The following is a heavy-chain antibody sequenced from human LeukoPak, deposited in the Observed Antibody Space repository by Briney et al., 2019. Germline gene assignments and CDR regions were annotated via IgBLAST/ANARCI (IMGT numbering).Heavy chain of an antibody. V-gene: IGHV3-74*01. CDR1: GFTFSSYW. J-gene: IGHJ4*02. D-gene: IGHD6-13*01. CDR3: ARGIAAAGGPGDY. CDR2: INSDGSST. Sequence: GGSLRLSCAASGFTFSSYWMHWVRHAPGKGLVWVSRINSDGSSTSYADSVKGRFTISRNNAKNTLYLQMNSLRAEDTAVYYCARGIAAAGGPGDYWGQGTLVTVSS.